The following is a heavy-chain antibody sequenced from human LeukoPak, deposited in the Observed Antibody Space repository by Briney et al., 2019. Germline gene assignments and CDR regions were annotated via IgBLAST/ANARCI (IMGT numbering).Heavy chain of an antibody. V-gene: IGHV3-48*04. CDR1: GFTFTTYN. D-gene: IGHD5-18*01. J-gene: IGHJ4*02. Sequence: GGSLRLSCSASGFTFTTYNMNWVRQAPGKGLEWVSYISSSSSTIYYADSVKGRFTISRDNAKNSLYLQMNSLRAEDTAVYYCAKDQVRGYSYGIKDYWGQGTLVTVSS. CDR2: ISSSSSTI. CDR3: AKDQVRGYSYGIKDY.